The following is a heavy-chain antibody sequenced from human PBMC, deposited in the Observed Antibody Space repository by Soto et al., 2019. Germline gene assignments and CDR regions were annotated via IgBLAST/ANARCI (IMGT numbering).Heavy chain of an antibody. J-gene: IGHJ6*02. V-gene: IGHV1-69*02. D-gene: IGHD2-15*01. CDR3: ASHFTGVLVLGTSPPGGDNYGWDV. CDR2: IIPIVDIP. Sequence: QVQLVQSGAEVKKPGSSVKVSCKASGGTFSRYTFTWVRQAPGQGLEWMGRIIPIVDIPNYAQNFQGRVTINAEKSTSTAYMELSSLTSDDTAVYYCASHFTGVLVLGTSPPGGDNYGWDVWGQGTTVSVS. CDR1: GGTFSRYT.